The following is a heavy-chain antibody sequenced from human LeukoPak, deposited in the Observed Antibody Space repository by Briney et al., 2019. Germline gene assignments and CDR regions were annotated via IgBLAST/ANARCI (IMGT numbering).Heavy chain of an antibody. D-gene: IGHD1-7*01. CDR2: INPNSGGT. CDR3: ARLPETPEELELLAFDY. CDR1: GYTFTGYC. V-gene: IGHV1-2*02. Sequence: ASVKVSCKASGYTFTGYCMHWVRQAPGQGLEWMGWINPNSGGTNYAQKFQGGVTMTRDTSMSTAYMELSRLRSDDTAVYYCARLPETPEELELLAFDYWGQGTLVTVSS. J-gene: IGHJ4*02.